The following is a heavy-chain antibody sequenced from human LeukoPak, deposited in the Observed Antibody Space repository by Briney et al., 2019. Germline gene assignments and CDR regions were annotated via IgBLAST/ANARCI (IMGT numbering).Heavy chain of an antibody. Sequence: SETLSLTCTVSGGSISSYYWSWIRQPPGKGLEWIGYIYYSGSTNYNPSLKSRVTISVDTPKNQFSLKLSSVTAADTAVYYCAREVGYFGSSFDYWGQGTLVTVSS. CDR1: GGSISSYY. J-gene: IGHJ4*02. V-gene: IGHV4-59*01. CDR2: IYYSGST. CDR3: AREVGYFGSSFDY. D-gene: IGHD6-6*01.